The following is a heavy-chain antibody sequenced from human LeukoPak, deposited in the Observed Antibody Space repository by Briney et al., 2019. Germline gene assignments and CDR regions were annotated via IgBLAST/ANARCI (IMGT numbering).Heavy chain of an antibody. J-gene: IGHJ4*02. CDR1: GFTFSSYA. Sequence: GGSLRLSCAASGFTFSSYAMSWVRQAPGKGLEWVSAISGSGGSTYYADSVKGRFTISRDNSKNTLYLQLNSLRAEDTAIYYCAKLGVASIRDSWGQGTLVTVSS. CDR3: AKLGVASIRDS. V-gene: IGHV3-23*01. CDR2: ISGSGGST. D-gene: IGHD5-12*01.